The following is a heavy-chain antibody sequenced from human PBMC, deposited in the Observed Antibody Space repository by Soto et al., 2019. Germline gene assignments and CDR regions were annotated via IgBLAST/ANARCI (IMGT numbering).Heavy chain of an antibody. J-gene: IGHJ6*03. CDR3: SRGCNLDCSCGSCFYSYYYMDV. V-gene: IGHV1-8*01. Sequence: ASVKVSCKASGYTFTSYDINWVRQATGQGLEWMGWMNPNSGNTGYAQKFQGRVTMTRNTSISTAYMELSSLRSEDTAVYYCSRGCNLDCSCGSCFYSYYYMDVWGKGTTVTVCS. CDR2: MNPNSGNT. CDR1: GYTFTSYD. D-gene: IGHD2-15*01.